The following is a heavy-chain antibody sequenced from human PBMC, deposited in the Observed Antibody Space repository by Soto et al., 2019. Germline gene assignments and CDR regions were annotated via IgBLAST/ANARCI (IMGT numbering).Heavy chain of an antibody. CDR2: IWYDGSKI. D-gene: IGHD6-13*01. J-gene: IGHJ6*01. CDR1: GFTFSSYG. V-gene: IGHV3-33*01. Sequence: QVQLVQSGGGVVQPGGSLRLSCAASGFTFSSYGMHWVRQAPGKGLEWVAVIWYDGSKIYYADSVKGRFTISRDNSKSTLYLQMNSLRAEDTAVYYCARPLEQHQLGFGRDVWCQGSPVTVSS. CDR3: ARPLEQHQLGFGRDV.